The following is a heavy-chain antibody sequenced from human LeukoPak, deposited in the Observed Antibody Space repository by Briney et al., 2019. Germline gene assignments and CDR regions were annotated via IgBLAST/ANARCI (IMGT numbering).Heavy chain of an antibody. CDR3: TTLEQYHFDSSGYDVYYMDV. J-gene: IGHJ6*03. CDR2: IKSKSDGGTT. Sequence: GGSLRLSCAASGLVFSTAWMIWVRQAPGKGLEWVGRIKSKSDGGTTDYAAPVKGRFTISRDDSKNTLYLQMSSLKTEDTAVYYCTTLEQYHFDSSGYDVYYMDVWGKGTTVTVSS. V-gene: IGHV3-15*01. D-gene: IGHD3-22*01. CDR1: GLVFSTAW.